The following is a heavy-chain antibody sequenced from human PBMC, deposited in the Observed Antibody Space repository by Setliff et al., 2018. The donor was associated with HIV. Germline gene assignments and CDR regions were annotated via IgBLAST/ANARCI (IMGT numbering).Heavy chain of an antibody. CDR1: GFSVSSYA. Sequence: GGSLRLSCAASGFSVSSYAMTWVRQAPGKGLEWVSTIRGSGSGATTHYADCVKGRFTINRDNSKNKVYLEMNSLRAADTAVYYCGIRISISVIWTFDYWGQGMLVTVSS. D-gene: IGHD3-3*01. V-gene: IGHV3-23*01. J-gene: IGHJ4*02. CDR2: IRGSGSGATT. CDR3: GIRISISVIWTFDY.